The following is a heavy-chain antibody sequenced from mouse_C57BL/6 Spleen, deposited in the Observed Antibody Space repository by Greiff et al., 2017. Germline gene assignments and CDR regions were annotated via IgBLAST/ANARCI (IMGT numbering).Heavy chain of an antibody. D-gene: IGHD1-1*01. CDR1: GYTFTDHT. V-gene: IGHV1-78*01. J-gene: IGHJ1*03. Sequence: QVQLQQSDAELVKPGASVKISCKVSGYTFTDHTIHWMKQRPEQGLEWIGYIYPRDGSTKYNEKFKGKATLTADKSSSTAYMQLNSLTSEDSAVYFCAKGYYGSSSNWYFDVWGTGTTVTVSS. CDR2: IYPRDGST. CDR3: AKGYYGSSSNWYFDV.